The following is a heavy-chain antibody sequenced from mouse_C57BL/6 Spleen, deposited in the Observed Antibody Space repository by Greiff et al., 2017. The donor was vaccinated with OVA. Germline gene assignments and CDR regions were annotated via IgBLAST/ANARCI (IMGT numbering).Heavy chain of an antibody. CDR2: IDPSDSYT. J-gene: IGHJ3*01. Sequence: VQLQQPGAELVMPGASVKLSCKASGYTFTSYWMHWVKQRPGQGLEWIGEIDPSDSYTNYNQKFKGKSTLTVDKSSSTAYMQLSSLTSEDSAVDYCARSAGNFFAYWGQGTLVTVSA. CDR3: ARSAGNFFAY. V-gene: IGHV1-69*01. CDR1: GYTFTSYW. D-gene: IGHD2-1*01.